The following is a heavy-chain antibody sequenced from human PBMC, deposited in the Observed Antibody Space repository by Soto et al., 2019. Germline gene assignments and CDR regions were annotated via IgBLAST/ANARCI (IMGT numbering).Heavy chain of an antibody. D-gene: IGHD6-6*01. J-gene: IGHJ3*01. CDR1: GGSTSNEDYN. Sequence: QVQLQESGPGLVNPSQTLSLFCTVSGGSTSNEDYNWAWVHQPPGKGLEWIGCIYHSGVSYSNSSLKSRLTMTVDTSNNQFSLRLTSVTAADTAVYYCVREFRAPRGTDVFDVWGQGTTVTVSS. V-gene: IGHV4-30-4*01. CDR3: VREFRAPRGTDVFDV. CDR2: IYHSGVS.